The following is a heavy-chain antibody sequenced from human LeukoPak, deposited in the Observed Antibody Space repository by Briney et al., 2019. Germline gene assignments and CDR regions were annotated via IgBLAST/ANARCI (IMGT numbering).Heavy chain of an antibody. V-gene: IGHV4-39*01. CDR1: GGSFSGYH. D-gene: IGHD3-22*01. CDR2: IYYSRGT. CDR3: ARLLVGVITTHSGDC. J-gene: IGHJ4*02. Sequence: SETLSLTCAVYGGSFSGYHWGWIRQPPGRGLEWIGSIYYSRGTYYNPSLKNRVTISVDTSKNQFSLKLSPVTAADTAVFYCARLLVGVITTHSGDCWGQGTLVTVSS.